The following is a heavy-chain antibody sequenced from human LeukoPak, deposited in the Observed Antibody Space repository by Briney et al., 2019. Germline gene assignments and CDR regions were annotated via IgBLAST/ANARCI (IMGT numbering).Heavy chain of an antibody. J-gene: IGHJ4*02. CDR2: IYTSGST. V-gene: IGHV4-4*07. CDR3: ATGRGWLPDY. Sequence: SETLSLTCTVSGGSISSYYWSWIRQPAGKGLEWIGRIYTSGSTNYNPSLKSRVTMSVDTSKTQFSLKLSSVTAADTALYFCATGRGWLPDYWGQGTLVTVSS. CDR1: GGSISSYY. D-gene: IGHD5-12*01.